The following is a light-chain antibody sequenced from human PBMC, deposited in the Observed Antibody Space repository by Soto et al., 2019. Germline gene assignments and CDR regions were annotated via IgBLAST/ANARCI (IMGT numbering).Light chain of an antibody. V-gene: IGLV2-11*01. CDR2: DVT. J-gene: IGLJ1*01. CDR3: CSYAGAYTYV. CDR1: SSDVGIYNH. Sequence: QPVLTQPRSVSGSPGQSVTISCTGTSSDVGIYNHVSWFQQHPGKAPKLIIYDVTKRPSGVPDRFSGSKSGNTASLTISGLQAEDEADYYCCSYAGAYTYVFGTGTKLTVL.